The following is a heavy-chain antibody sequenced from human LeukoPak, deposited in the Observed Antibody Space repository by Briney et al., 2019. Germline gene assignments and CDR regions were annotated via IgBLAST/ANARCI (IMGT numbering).Heavy chain of an antibody. CDR2: ISAYNGNT. CDR3: ARDPTYCSGGSCYYTGYYYYGMDV. Sequence: ASVKVSCKASGYTFTSYGISWVRQAPGQGLEWMGWISAYNGNTNYAQKLQGRVTVTTDTSTSTAYMELRSLRSDDTAVYYCARDPTYCSGGSCYYTGYYYYGMDVWGQGTTVTVSS. D-gene: IGHD2-15*01. J-gene: IGHJ6*02. CDR1: GYTFTSYG. V-gene: IGHV1-18*01.